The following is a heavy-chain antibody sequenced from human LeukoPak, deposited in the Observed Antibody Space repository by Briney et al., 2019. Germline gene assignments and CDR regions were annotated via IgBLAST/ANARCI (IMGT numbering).Heavy chain of an antibody. J-gene: IGHJ6*03. CDR1: GGSFRGYY. V-gene: IGHV4-34*01. CDR2: INHSGST. Sequence: PSETLSLTCAVYGGSFRGYYWSWIRQPPGKGLEWIGEINHSGSTNYNPSLKSRVTISVDTSKNQFSLKLSSVTAADTAVYYCARTSLFYYYGSGSPYYMDVWGKGTTVTVSS. D-gene: IGHD3-10*01. CDR3: ARTSLFYYYGSGSPYYMDV.